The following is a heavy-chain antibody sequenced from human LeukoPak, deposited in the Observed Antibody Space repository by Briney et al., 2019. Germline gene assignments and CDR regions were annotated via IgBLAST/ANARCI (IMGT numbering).Heavy chain of an antibody. D-gene: IGHD5-24*01. V-gene: IGHV4-59*01. CDR1: GGSISSYY. J-gene: IGHJ3*02. CDR2: IYYSGST. CDR3: ARGRDGYSNAFDI. Sequence: PSETLSLTCTVSGGSISSYYWSWIRQPPGKGLEWIGYIYYSGSTNYNPSLTSRVTISVDTSKNQFSLKLSSVTAADTAVYYCARGRDGYSNAFDIWGQGTMVTVSS.